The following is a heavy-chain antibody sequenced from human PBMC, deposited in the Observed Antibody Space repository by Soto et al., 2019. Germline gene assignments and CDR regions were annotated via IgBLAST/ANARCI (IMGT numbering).Heavy chain of an antibody. J-gene: IGHJ6*02. CDR1: GYTFTSYA. CDR2: INAGNGNT. V-gene: IGHV1-3*01. D-gene: IGHD3-10*01. CDR3: ARERITMVRGVIITNYGMDV. Sequence: ASVKVSCKASGYTFTSYAMHWVRQAPGQRLEWMGWINAGNGNTKYSQKFQGRVTITRDTSASTAYMELSSLRSEDTAVYYCARERITMVRGVIITNYGMDVWGQGTTVTV.